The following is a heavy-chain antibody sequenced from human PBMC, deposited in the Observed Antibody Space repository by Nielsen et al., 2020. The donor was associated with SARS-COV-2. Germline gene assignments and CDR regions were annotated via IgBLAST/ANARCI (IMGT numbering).Heavy chain of an antibody. D-gene: IGHD6-19*01. CDR2: ISGSGGST. CDR1: GFTFSSYA. CDR3: AKAGYSSGWYCFDY. Sequence: GGSLRLSCAASGFTFSSYAMSWVRQAPGKGLEWVSAISGSGGSTYYADSVKGRFTISRDNSKNTLYLQMNSLRAEDTAIYYCAKAGYSSGWYCFDYWGQGTLVTVSS. V-gene: IGHV3-23*01. J-gene: IGHJ4*02.